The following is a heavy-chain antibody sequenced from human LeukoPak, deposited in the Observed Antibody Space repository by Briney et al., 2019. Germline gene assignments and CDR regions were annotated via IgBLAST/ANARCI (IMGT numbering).Heavy chain of an antibody. CDR3: ASPNRGYYFDY. D-gene: IGHD2/OR15-2a*01. CDR2: IIPIFGTA. Sequence: GASVKVSCKASGGTFSSYAISWVRQAPGQGLEWMGGIIPIFGTANYAQKFQGRVTITADESTSTAYMELSSLRSEDTAVYYCASPNRGYYFDYWGQGTLVTVSS. CDR1: GGTFSSYA. V-gene: IGHV1-69*13. J-gene: IGHJ4*02.